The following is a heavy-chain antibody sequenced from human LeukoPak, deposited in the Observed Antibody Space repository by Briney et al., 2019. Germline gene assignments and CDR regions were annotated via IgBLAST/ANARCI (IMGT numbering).Heavy chain of an antibody. J-gene: IGHJ4*02. V-gene: IGHV4-39*01. CDR3: ARLVGGTPQTVVVIPYFDY. Sequence: SETLSLTCTVSGGSISSSSYYWGWIRQPPGKGLEWIGSIYYSGSTYYNPSLKSRVTISVDTSKNQFSLKLSPVTAADTAVYYCARLVGGTPQTVVVIPYFDYWGQGTLVTVSS. D-gene: IGHD3-22*01. CDR1: GGSISSSSYY. CDR2: IYYSGST.